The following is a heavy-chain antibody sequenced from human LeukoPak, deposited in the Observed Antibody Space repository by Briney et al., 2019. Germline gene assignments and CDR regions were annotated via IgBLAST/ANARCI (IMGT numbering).Heavy chain of an antibody. CDR2: MNPNSGNT. D-gene: IGHD3-10*01. V-gene: IGHV1-8*01. CDR3: ARADYGSGSYYNVHWFDP. Sequence: ASVKVSCKASGYTFTSYDINWVRQATGQGLEWMGWMNPNSGNTGYAQKFQGRVTMTRNTSISTAYMELSSLRSEDTAVYYCARADYGSGSYYNVHWFDPWGQGTLVTVSS. J-gene: IGHJ5*02. CDR1: GYTFTSYD.